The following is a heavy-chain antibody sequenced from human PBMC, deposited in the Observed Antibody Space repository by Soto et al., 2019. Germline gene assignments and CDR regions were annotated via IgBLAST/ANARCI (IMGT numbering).Heavy chain of an antibody. V-gene: IGHV3-30*18. CDR3: AKDPLPTPYCSGGSCYPGY. D-gene: IGHD2-15*01. CDR1: GFTFSSYG. J-gene: IGHJ4*02. Sequence: GSLRLSCAASGFTFSSYGMHWVRQAPGKGLEWVAVISYDGSNKYYADSVKGRFTISRDNSKNTLYLQMNSLRAEDTAVYYCAKDPLPTPYCSGGSCYPGYWGQGTLVTVSS. CDR2: ISYDGSNK.